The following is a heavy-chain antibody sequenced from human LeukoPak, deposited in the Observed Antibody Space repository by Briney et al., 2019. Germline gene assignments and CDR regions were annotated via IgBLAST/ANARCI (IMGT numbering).Heavy chain of an antibody. CDR3: AREGGSGSSKYLFDY. J-gene: IGHJ4*02. Sequence: PGGSLRLSCAASEFTFSTYSMNWVRQAPGKGLEWVSSISSSSSYIYYADSVKGRFTISRDNAKNSLFLQMNSLRAEDTAVYYCAREGGSGSSKYLFDYWGQGTLVTVSS. V-gene: IGHV3-21*01. D-gene: IGHD3-10*01. CDR2: ISSSSSYI. CDR1: EFTFSTYS.